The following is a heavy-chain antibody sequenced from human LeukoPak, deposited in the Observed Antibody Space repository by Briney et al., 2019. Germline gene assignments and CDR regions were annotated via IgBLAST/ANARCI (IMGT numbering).Heavy chain of an antibody. CDR1: GYTFTGYY. J-gene: IGHJ3*02. V-gene: IGHV1-2*02. D-gene: IGHD5-18*01. Sequence: ASVNVSCKASGYTFTGYYMHWVRQAPGQGLEWMGWINPNSGSTNYAQKFQGRVTMTRDTSISAAYMELRSLRSDDTAVYYCARGDTVVSGAFDIWGQGTMVTVSS. CDR2: INPNSGST. CDR3: ARGDTVVSGAFDI.